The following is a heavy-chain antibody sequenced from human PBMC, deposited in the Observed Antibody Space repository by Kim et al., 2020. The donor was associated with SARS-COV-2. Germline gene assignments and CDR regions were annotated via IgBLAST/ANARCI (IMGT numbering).Heavy chain of an antibody. D-gene: IGHD2-15*01. CDR2: IRPRGAAD. J-gene: IGHJ4*02. CDR3: AKEYDSVAYSHYPI. V-gene: IGHV3-23*01. Sequence: GGSLRLSCAASGFKFSDYSMSWVRQAPGKGLEWVSLIRPRGAADSYADSFQGRFTVSRDDSINTLFLQMSGLKAEDTATYYCAKEYDSVAYSHYPIWGQGILVTVSS. CDR1: GFKFSDYS.